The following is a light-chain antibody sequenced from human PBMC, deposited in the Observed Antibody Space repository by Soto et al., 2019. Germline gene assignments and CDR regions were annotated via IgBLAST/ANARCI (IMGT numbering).Light chain of an antibody. CDR3: QRYGSSYT. CDR2: GAS. J-gene: IGKJ2*01. CDR1: QSVSSSY. Sequence: EIVLTQSPGTLSLSPGERATLSCRASQSVSSSYLAWYQQKPGQAPRLLIYGASSRATGIPDRFSGSGSGTDFTLTISRLEPEDFAGYYCQRYGSSYTFGQGTKLEIK. V-gene: IGKV3-20*01.